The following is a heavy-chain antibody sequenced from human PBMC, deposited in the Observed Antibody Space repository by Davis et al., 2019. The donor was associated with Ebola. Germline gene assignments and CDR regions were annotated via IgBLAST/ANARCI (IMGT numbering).Heavy chain of an antibody. D-gene: IGHD6-19*01. J-gene: IGHJ3*02. CDR2: INSDGSST. CDR3: ARAVSSGWYLHGDAFDI. Sequence: HTGGSLRLSCAASGFTFSSYWMHWVRQAPGKGLVWVSRINSDGSSTSYADSVKGRFTISRDNAKTTLYLQMNSLRAEDKAVYYCARAVSSGWYLHGDAFDIWGQGTMVTVSS. CDR1: GFTFSSYW. V-gene: IGHV3-74*01.